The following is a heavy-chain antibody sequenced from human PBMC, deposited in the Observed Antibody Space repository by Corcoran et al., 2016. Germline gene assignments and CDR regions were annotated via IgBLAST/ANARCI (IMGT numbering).Heavy chain of an antibody. Sequence: QVQLQQWGAGLLKPSETLSLTCAVYGGSFSGYYWRWIRQPPGKGLEWIGEINHSGSTNYNPSLKSRVTISVDTSKNQFSLKLSSVTAADTAGYYCASDRGTMVRGFYGMDVWGQGTTVTVSS. CDR1: GGSFSGYY. D-gene: IGHD3-10*01. CDR2: INHSGST. V-gene: IGHV4-34*01. J-gene: IGHJ6*02. CDR3: ASDRGTMVRGFYGMDV.